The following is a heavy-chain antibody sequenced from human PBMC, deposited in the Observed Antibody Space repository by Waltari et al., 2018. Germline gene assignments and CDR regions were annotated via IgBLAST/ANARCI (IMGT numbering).Heavy chain of an antibody. J-gene: IGHJ3*02. V-gene: IGHV1-24*01. CDR1: GYTLTELS. CDR3: ATDYDLEGPRNDAFDI. Sequence: QVQLVQSGAEVKKPGASVKVSCKVSGYTLTELSMHWVRQAPGKGLEWMGGFDPEDGETIYAQKFQGRVTMTEDTSTDTAYMELSSLRSEDTAVYYCATDYDLEGPRNDAFDIWGQGTMVTVSS. CDR2: FDPEDGET. D-gene: IGHD3-3*01.